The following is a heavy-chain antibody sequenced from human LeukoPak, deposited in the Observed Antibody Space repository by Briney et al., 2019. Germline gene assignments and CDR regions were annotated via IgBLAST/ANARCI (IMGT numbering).Heavy chain of an antibody. J-gene: IGHJ2*01. CDR1: GFTFTNYA. V-gene: IGHV3-30*04. CDR2: ISFDGSNK. D-gene: IGHD2-2*02. CDR3: ARDYTLFPHWYFAL. Sequence: HPGGSLRLSCAASGFTFTNYAIHWVRQAPGRGLERVAVISFDGSNKYYGDSVKGRFTISRDNSKNTLYLQMNSLRAEDTAVYYCARDYTLFPHWYFALWGRGTLVTVSS.